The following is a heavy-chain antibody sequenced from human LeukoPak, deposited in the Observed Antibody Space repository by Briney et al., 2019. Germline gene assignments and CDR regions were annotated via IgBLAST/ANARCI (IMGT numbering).Heavy chain of an antibody. CDR1: GYTFTGYY. D-gene: IGHD4-23*01. Sequence: ASVKVSCKASGYTFTGYYIHWVRQAPGQGLEWMGWINPHSGGTNYAQKFQGRVTMTRDTSISTAYMELSRLRSDDTAVYYCARNDYGGQGAFDYWGQGTLVTVSS. J-gene: IGHJ4*02. CDR3: ARNDYGGQGAFDY. V-gene: IGHV1-2*02. CDR2: INPHSGGT.